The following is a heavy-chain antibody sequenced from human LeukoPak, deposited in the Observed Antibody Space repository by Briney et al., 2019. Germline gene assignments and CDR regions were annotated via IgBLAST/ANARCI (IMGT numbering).Heavy chain of an antibody. V-gene: IGHV3-49*04. D-gene: IGHD5-12*01. J-gene: IGHJ5*02. CDR3: TRAGKIWWPTGWFDP. CDR2: IRSKAYGGTT. Sequence: GGSLRLSCEASGFTFSSYAMGWVRQAPGKGLEWVGFIRSKAYGGTTEYAASVKGRFTISRDDSKSIAYLQMNSLKTEDTAVYYCTRAGKIWWPTGWFDPWGQGTLVTVSS. CDR1: GFTFSSYA.